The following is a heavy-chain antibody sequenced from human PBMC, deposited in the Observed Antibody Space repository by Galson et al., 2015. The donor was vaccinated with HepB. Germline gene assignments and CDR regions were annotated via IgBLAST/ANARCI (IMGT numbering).Heavy chain of an antibody. V-gene: IGHV3-30*04. CDR1: GFTFRSHA. D-gene: IGHD1-7*01. CDR3: ARDPNSSRGELPDY. CDR2: ISYDGSDE. Sequence: SLRLSCAASGFTFRSHAMHWVRQAPGKGLEWVAIISYDGSDEYYADSVKGRFTISRDNSKNTLYLEMNSLRAEDTAVYYCARDPNSSRGELPDYWGQGTLVTVSS. J-gene: IGHJ4*02.